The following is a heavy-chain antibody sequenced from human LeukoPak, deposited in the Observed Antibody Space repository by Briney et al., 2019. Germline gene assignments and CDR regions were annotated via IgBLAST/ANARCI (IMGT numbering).Heavy chain of an antibody. J-gene: IGHJ6*02. CDR2: TYYRSKQTK. D-gene: IGHD6-13*01. V-gene: IGHV6-1*01. Sequence: SGTLSHTRAMSGDSLSSNSAAWNWTRHHPTRGLEWQGMTYYRSKQTKDYAVFVKSRITTNPDTSKNKFSLQLHSATPEDTAVYYCARSSAAAGRPYYYYYYGMDVWGQGTTVTVS. CDR3: ARSSAAAGRPYYYYYYGMDV. CDR1: GDSLSSNSAA.